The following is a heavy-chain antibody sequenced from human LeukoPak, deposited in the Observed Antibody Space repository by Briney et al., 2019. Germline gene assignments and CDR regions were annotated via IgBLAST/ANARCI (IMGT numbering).Heavy chain of an antibody. J-gene: IGHJ4*02. V-gene: IGHV1-2*02. CDR2: INPNSGGT. CDR1: GYTFTGYY. D-gene: IGHD2-2*01. Sequence: ASVKVSCKASGYTFTGYYMHWVRQAPGQGLEWMGWINPNSGGTNYAQKFQGRVTMTRDTSISTAYMELSRLRSDDTAVYHCARGLRGGYCSSTSCHLDYWGQGTLVTVSS. CDR3: ARGLRGGYCSSTSCHLDY.